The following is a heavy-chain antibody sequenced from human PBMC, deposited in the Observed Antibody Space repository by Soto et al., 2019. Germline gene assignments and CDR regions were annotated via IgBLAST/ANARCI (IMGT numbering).Heavy chain of an antibody. Sequence: GGSLRLSCAASGFTFSDCYMSWFRQAPGKGLEWVSYISGSGSTIHDADSVKGRFTISRDNAKNSLYLQMNSLRAEDTAVYYCARVGSIAAAGTPDYWGQGTRVTVSS. CDR3: ARVGSIAAAGTPDY. V-gene: IGHV3-11*01. CDR1: GFTFSDCY. J-gene: IGHJ4*02. D-gene: IGHD6-13*01. CDR2: ISGSGSTI.